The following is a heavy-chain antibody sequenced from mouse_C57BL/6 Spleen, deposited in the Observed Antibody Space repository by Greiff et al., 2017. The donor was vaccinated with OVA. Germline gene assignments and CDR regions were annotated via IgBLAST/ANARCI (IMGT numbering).Heavy chain of an antibody. V-gene: IGHV1-26*01. D-gene: IGHD1-1*01. J-gene: IGHJ1*03. CDR3: ARSTTVVAPHFDV. CDR1: GYTFTDYY. Sequence: EVQLQQSGPELVKPGASVKISCKASGYTFTDYYMNWVKQSPGKSLEWIGDINPNNGGTSYNQKFKGKATLTVDKSSSTAYMELRSLTSEDSAVYYCARSTTVVAPHFDVWGTGTTVTVSS. CDR2: INPNNGGT.